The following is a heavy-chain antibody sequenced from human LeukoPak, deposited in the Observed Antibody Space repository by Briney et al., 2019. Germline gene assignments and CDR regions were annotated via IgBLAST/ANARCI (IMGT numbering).Heavy chain of an antibody. Sequence: SETLSLTCAVYGGSFSGYYWSWIRQPPGKGLEWIGEINHSGSTNYNPSLKSRVTISVDTSKNQFSLKLSSVTAADTAVYYCARASHDSSGVGPHYYYGMDVWGQGTTVTVSS. J-gene: IGHJ6*02. V-gene: IGHV4-34*01. CDR3: ARASHDSSGVGPHYYYGMDV. CDR1: GGSFSGYY. CDR2: INHSGST. D-gene: IGHD3-22*01.